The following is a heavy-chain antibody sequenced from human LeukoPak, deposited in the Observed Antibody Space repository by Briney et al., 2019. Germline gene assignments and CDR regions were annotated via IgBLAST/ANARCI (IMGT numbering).Heavy chain of an antibody. J-gene: IGHJ6*03. V-gene: IGHV1-2*02. D-gene: IGHD2/OR15-2a*01. CDR2: INPNSVGT. CDR1: GYTFTGYY. Sequence: ASVKVSCKASGYTFTGYYMHWVRQAPGQGLEWMGWINPNSVGTNYAQKFQGRITMTRDTSISTAYMELSRLRSDDTAVYYCARRGNKYYYYYYMAVWGKGTTVTISS. CDR3: ARRGNKYYYYYYMAV.